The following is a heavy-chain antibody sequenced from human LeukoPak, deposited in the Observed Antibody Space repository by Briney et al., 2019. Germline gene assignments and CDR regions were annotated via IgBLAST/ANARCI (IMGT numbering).Heavy chain of an antibody. D-gene: IGHD1-26*01. CDR2: ISYDGSNK. Sequence: GGSLRLSCAASGFTFSSYAMHWVRQAPGKGLEWVAVISYDGSNKYYADSVKGRFTISRDNSKNTLYLQMNSLRAEDTAVYYCARVGNLGHLDYWGQGTLVTVSS. CDR1: GFTFSSYA. CDR3: ARVGNLGHLDY. J-gene: IGHJ4*02. V-gene: IGHV3-30-3*01.